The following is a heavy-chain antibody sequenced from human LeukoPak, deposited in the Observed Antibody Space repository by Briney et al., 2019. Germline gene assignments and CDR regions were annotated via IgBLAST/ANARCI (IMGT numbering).Heavy chain of an antibody. J-gene: IGHJ5*02. CDR2: IYDSGST. CDR1: GGSLSPYW. V-gene: IGHV4-39*01. D-gene: IGHD3-10*01. CDR3: ARHYGP. Sequence: SETLSLTCEVYGGSLSPYWWSWIRQPPGKGLEWIGSIYDSGSTYYNPSLKSRVTISVDTSKNQFSLKLNSVTAADTAVYYCARHYGPWGQGTLVTVSS.